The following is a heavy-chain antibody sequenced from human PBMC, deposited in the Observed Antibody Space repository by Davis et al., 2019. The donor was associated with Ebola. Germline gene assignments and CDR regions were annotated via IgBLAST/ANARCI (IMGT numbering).Heavy chain of an antibody. V-gene: IGHV1-69*13. CDR3: ATGLVVPAAIRRDYYYYYMDV. Sequence: SVKVSCKASGGTFSSYAISWVRQAPGQGLEWMGGIIPIFGTANYAQKFQGRVTITADESTSTAYMELSSLRSEDTAVYYCATGLVVPAAIRRDYYYYYMDVWGKGTTVTVSS. D-gene: IGHD2-2*02. J-gene: IGHJ6*03. CDR2: IIPIFGTA. CDR1: GGTFSSYA.